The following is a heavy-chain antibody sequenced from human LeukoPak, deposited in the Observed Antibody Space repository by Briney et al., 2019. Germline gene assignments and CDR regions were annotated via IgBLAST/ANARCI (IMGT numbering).Heavy chain of an antibody. J-gene: IGHJ3*02. D-gene: IGHD3-22*01. CDR1: GFTFSGSA. CDR3: ARELTPGYDSSGYSDHDAFDI. CDR2: IRSRANSYAT. V-gene: IGHV3-73*01. Sequence: GGSLRLSCAASGFTFSGSAMHWVRQASGKGLEWVGRIRSRANSYATAYAASVKGRFTISRDDSKNTAYLQMNSLKTEDTAVYYCARELTPGYDSSGYSDHDAFDIWGQGTMVTVSS.